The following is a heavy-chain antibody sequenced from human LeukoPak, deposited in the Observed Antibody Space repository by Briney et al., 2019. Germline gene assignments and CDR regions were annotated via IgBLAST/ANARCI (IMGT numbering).Heavy chain of an antibody. V-gene: IGHV3-53*01. CDR2: IYTGDET. J-gene: IGHJ6*02. CDR3: ARGARYCTNGVCYHYYYYYGMDV. CDR1: GFTVDGNY. Sequence: GGSLRLSCTVSGFTVDGNYMNWVRQAPVKGLEWVSVIYTGDETLYADSVKGRFTISRDNSKNIVYIQMNSLTTDDTAVYYCARGARYCTNGVCYHYYYYYGMDVWGQGTTVTVSS. D-gene: IGHD2-8*01.